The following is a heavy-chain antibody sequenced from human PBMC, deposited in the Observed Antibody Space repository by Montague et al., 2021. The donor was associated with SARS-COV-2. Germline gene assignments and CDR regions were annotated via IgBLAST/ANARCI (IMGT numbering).Heavy chain of an antibody. CDR3: ATSGAPNLGDS. CDR2: IYPDGST. J-gene: IGHJ4*02. Sequence: SLRLSCAASGFIVSNKYMSWARQPAGKGLVWVSIIYPDGSTYYSDSLKGRFTISRDNSKNTLYPQMNDLGPEDTAVYYCATSGAPNLGDSWGQGTLVTVSS. CDR1: GFIVSNKY. V-gene: IGHV3-53*01. D-gene: IGHD2-8*01.